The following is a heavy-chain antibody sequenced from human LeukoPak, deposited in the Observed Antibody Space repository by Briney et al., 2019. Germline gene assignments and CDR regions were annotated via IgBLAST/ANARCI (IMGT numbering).Heavy chain of an antibody. CDR2: ISSSGTTM. Sequence: GGSLRLSCVASGFTFSSYEMNWVRQAPGKGLEWVSCISSSGTTMYYADPVKGRFTISRDNAKNSLFLQMNSLRAEDTAVYYCARAAVPSTPPGVGSLNLAGFDYWGQGTLVTVSS. J-gene: IGHJ4*02. CDR3: ARAAVPSTPPGVGSLNLAGFDY. V-gene: IGHV3-48*03. CDR1: GFTFSSYE. D-gene: IGHD2-2*01.